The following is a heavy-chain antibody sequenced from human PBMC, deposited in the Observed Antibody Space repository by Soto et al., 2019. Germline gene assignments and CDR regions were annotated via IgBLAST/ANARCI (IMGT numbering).Heavy chain of an antibody. V-gene: IGHV3-48*04. CDR2: IGSNGSPI. Sequence: GGSMSLSCAASGFTFSSYSRSWVRQAPGKGLEWIAYIGSNGSPIYYADSVRGRFTISRDDAKNSMFLQMDSLRADDTAFYYCARAPGWVAASPWDRWGRGTRVTVSS. D-gene: IGHD2-15*01. J-gene: IGHJ4*01. CDR3: ARAPGWVAASPWDR. CDR1: GFTFSSYS.